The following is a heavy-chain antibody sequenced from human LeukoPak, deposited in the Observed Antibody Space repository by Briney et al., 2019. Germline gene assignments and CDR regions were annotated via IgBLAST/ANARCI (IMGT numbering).Heavy chain of an antibody. J-gene: IGHJ4*02. CDR2: LYSSGST. CDR1: GGSISGSSHY. V-gene: IGHV4-39*01. Sequence: PSETLSLTCTVSGGSISGSSHYWVWIRQSPGKGLEWIGNLYSSGSTYYNPSLQSRVTISVDTSKNQFSLSLTSVTAADTAVYYCVRQSDYCGQGILVTVSS. CDR3: VRQSDY.